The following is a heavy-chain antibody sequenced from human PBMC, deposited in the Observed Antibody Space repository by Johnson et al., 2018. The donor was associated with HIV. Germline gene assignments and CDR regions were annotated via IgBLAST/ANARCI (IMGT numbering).Heavy chain of an antibody. D-gene: IGHD1-26*01. V-gene: IGHV3-15*01. J-gene: IGHJ3*01. CDR2: IKSKTDGGTT. CDR1: GFTFSNAW. Sequence: VQLVESGGGLVQPGGSLRLSCAASGFTFSNAWMSWVRQAPGTGLEWVGRIKSKTDGGTTDYAAPVKGRFTISRDDSKNTLYLQMNSLRAEDTAVYYCAKDRSMDDAFDVWGQGTMVTVSS. CDR3: AKDRSMDDAFDV.